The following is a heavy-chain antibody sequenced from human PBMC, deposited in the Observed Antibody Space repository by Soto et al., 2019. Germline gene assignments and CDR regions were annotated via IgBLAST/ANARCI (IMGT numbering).Heavy chain of an antibody. CDR3: ARVSPYSSSSPHIDF. J-gene: IGHJ4*02. Sequence: QVQLVQSGAEVKKPGASVKVSCKASGYTFTSYGISWVRQAPGQGLEWMGWISADNGNTNYAQKFKDRVTMTTGTSTSTAYMELRSLRSDDTAVYYCARVSPYSSSSPHIDFWGQGTLVTVSS. CDR2: ISADNGNT. V-gene: IGHV1-18*04. D-gene: IGHD6-6*01. CDR1: GYTFTSYG.